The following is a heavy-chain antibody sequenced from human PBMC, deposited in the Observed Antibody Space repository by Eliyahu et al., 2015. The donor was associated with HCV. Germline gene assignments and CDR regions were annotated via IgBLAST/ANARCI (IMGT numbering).Heavy chain of an antibody. D-gene: IGHD3-3*02. Sequence: QVQLQESGPGLVNPSQTLSLMCTVSGASITSGSYCWSWIRQAAGMGLEWIWAFLFPWGPHLPASLKSRVTISVDTSKNQFSLQLTSVTAADTAMYYCATDHLHSRTYFDYWGQGTLVTVSS. CDR2: LFPWGP. V-gene: IGHV4-61*02. CDR1: GASITSGSYC. CDR3: ATDHLHSRTYFDY. J-gene: IGHJ4*02.